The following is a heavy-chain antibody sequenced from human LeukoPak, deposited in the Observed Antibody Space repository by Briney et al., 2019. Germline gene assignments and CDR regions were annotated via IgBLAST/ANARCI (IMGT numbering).Heavy chain of an antibody. CDR3: TRVGYIDEGIDY. V-gene: IGHV3-7*04. CDR1: GFPFSSYW. CDR2: KKQDGSKK. Sequence: HPGGSLRLSCVASGFPFSSYWMTWVRQAPGKGLEWVANKKQDGSKKSYVDSVKGRFTISRDNAKNSLYLQMNSLRAEDTAIYYCTRVGYIDEGIDYWGQGTLVTVSS. D-gene: IGHD5-24*01. J-gene: IGHJ4*02.